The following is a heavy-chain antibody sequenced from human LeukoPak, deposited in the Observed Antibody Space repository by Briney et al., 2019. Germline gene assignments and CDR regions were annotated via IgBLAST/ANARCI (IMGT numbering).Heavy chain of an antibody. CDR3: ARSSRELGGYAPWELMPPFDY. Sequence: GGSLTLSCGASGFTLGSFWMGWVRQAPGKGLEWVANINDDGGVIHYVDAMKGRFTISRDNAKNSLYLQMNSLRAADTAVYYCARSSRELGGYAPWELMPPFDYWGQGTLVTVSS. J-gene: IGHJ4*02. CDR2: INDDGGVI. CDR1: GFTLGSFW. D-gene: IGHD1-7*01. V-gene: IGHV3-7*01.